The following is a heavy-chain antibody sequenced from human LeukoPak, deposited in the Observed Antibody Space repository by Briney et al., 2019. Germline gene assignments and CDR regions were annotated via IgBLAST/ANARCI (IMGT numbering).Heavy chain of an antibody. CDR2: IYHSGST. CDR3: AKAADWFDP. V-gene: IGHV4-4*02. J-gene: IGHJ5*02. Sequence: SETLSLTCAVSGGSISGSNWWSWVRQPPGKGLEWIGEIYHSGSTNYNPSLKSRVTMSVDTSKNQFSLKLSSVTAADTAVYYCAKAADWFDPWGQGTLVTVSS. CDR1: GGSISGSNW.